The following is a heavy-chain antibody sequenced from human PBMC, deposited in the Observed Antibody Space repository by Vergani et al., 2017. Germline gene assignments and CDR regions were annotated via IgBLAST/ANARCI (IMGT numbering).Heavy chain of an antibody. J-gene: IGHJ4*02. V-gene: IGHV3-30*02. D-gene: IGHD3-10*01. CDR2: IRYDGSNK. CDR1: GFTFGSHA. CDR3: AKDGLAYGSGSWYY. Sequence: MQLLESGGGLVKPGGSLRLSCAASGFTFGSHAMTWVRQAPGKGLEWVTFIRYDGSNKYYADSVKGRFTISRDNSKNTVYLQMNSLRTGDTAVYYCAKDGLAYGSGSWYYWGRGTLVTVSS.